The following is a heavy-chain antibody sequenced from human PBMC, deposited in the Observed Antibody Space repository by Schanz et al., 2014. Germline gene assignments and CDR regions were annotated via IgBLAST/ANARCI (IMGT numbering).Heavy chain of an antibody. V-gene: IGHV3-11*04. Sequence: QVQLVESGGGLVKPGGSLRLSCAASGFIFNDYYMNWIRQAPGKGLEWVSFISTGRYLYYADSVKGRFTISRDNTKNSVFLQMSSLRVEDTGLYFCARDPVEGAPTPYYFDSWGPGTLVTVSS. CDR3: ARDPVEGAPTPYYFDS. CDR1: GFIFNDYY. CDR2: ISTGRYL. J-gene: IGHJ4*02. D-gene: IGHD1-26*01.